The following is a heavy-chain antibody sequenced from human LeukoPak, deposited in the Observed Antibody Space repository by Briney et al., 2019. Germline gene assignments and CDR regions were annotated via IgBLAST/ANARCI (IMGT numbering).Heavy chain of an antibody. J-gene: IGHJ4*02. CDR1: GGSISSYY. D-gene: IGHD2-8*02. CDR2: IYYSGST. CDR3: ARGLREAQYCY. V-gene: IGHV4-59*01. Sequence: SETLSLTCTVSGGSISSYYWSWIRQPPGKGLEWIGYIYYSGSTNYNPSLKSRVTISVDTSNNQFSLKLSSVTAAGTAVYYCARGLREAQYCYWGQGTLVTVSS.